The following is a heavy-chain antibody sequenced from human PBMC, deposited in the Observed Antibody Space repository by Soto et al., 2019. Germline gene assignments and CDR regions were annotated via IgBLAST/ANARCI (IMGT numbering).Heavy chain of an antibody. CDR2: IDPSGGST. CDR3: ATSLGYCSGGSRYDGYGQKNYNYYQYMDV. Sequence: QVQLVQSGAEVKKPGASMKVSCKASGYTFTSYYMHWVRQAPGQGLEWMGIIDPSGGSTSYAQKFQGRVTMTRDTSTSTVYMELSSLRSEDTAVYYCATSLGYCSGGSRYDGYGQKNYNYYQYMDVWGKGTTVTVSS. D-gene: IGHD2-15*01. CDR1: GYTFTSYY. J-gene: IGHJ6*03. V-gene: IGHV1-46*03.